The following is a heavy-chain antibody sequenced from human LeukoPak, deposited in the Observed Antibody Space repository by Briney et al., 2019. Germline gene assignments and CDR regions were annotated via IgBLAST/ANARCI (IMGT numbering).Heavy chain of an antibody. J-gene: IGHJ3*02. CDR3: ARGRYCSADICSGGDAFDI. CDR1: GGSINNYY. D-gene: IGHD2-15*01. CDR2: IYTRGST. Sequence: SETLSLTCTVSGGSINNYYWSWIRQPAGKGLEWIGRIYTRGSTNYNPYLKSRVTMSVDTSKNQFSLKLSPVTAADTAVYYCARGRYCSADICSGGDAFDIWGQGTMVSVSS. V-gene: IGHV4-4*07.